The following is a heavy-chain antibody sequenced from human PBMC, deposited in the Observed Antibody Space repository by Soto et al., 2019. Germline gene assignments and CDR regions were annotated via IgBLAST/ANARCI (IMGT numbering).Heavy chain of an antibody. J-gene: IGHJ6*02. CDR1: GFTFSSYG. CDR3: AKDRWCLRSGYAYYYHCMDV. CDR2: ISYDGSNK. V-gene: IGHV3-30*18. Sequence: GGSPRLSCAASGFTFSSYGMHWVRQAPGKGLEWVAVISYDGSNKYYADSVKGRFTISRDNSKNTLYLQMNSLRAEDTAVYYCAKDRWCLRSGYAYYYHCMDVWGQGTTVTVSS. D-gene: IGHD5-12*01.